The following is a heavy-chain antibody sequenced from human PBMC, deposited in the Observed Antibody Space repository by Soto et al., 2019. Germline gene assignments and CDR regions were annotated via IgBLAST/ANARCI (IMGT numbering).Heavy chain of an antibody. CDR3: ARDSYYYGMDV. CDR1: GVSVSNNY. Sequence: GGSLRLCCAASGVSVSNNYMSWVRQAPGKGLEWVSLIYSGGGTYYADSVKGRFTVSRDSSKNTVFLQMNSLRAEDTAVYYCARDSYYYGMDVWGQGTTVTVSS. J-gene: IGHJ6*02. V-gene: IGHV3-66*01. CDR2: IYSGGGT. D-gene: IGHD3-16*01.